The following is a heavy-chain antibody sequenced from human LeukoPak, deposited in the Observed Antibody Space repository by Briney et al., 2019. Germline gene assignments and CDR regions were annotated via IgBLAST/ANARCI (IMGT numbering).Heavy chain of an antibody. D-gene: IGHD6-13*01. CDR1: GFTFSDYY. CDR3: ARAPYSSSWYGPYFDY. V-gene: IGHV3-11*04. J-gene: IGHJ4*02. Sequence: GGSLRLSCAASGFTFSDYYMSWLRQAPGKGLEWVSYISSSGSTIYYADSVKGRFTISRDNAKNSLYLQMNSLRAEDTAVYYCARAPYSSSWYGPYFDYWGQGTLVTVSS. CDR2: ISSSGSTI.